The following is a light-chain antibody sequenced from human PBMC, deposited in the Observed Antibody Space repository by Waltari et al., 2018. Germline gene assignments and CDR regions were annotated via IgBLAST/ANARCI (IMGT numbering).Light chain of an antibody. CDR1: QSISSY. CDR2: AAA. CDR3: QQCYSTPLFP. J-gene: IGKJ3*01. V-gene: IGKV1-39*01. Sequence: DIQMTHSASSLSASVGDRVTITCRVSQSISSYLNWYQQKPGKAPKLLIYAAASLQSGVPSRFSGSVSGTDFTLTISSLQPEDFATYYCQQCYSTPLFPFGPGTKVDIQ.